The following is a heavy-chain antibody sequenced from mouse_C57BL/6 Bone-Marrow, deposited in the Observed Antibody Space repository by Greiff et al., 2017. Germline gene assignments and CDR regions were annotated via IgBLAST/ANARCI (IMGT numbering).Heavy chain of an antibody. D-gene: IGHD1-1*01. Sequence: EVKLVESGGDLVKPGGSLKLSCAASGFTFSSYGMSWVRQTPDKRLEWVATISSGGSYTYYPDSVKGRFTISRDNAKNTLYLQMSSLKSEDTAMYYCARHHYYGSSYGYYAMDYWGQGTSVTVSS. V-gene: IGHV5-6*01. CDR2: ISSGGSYT. J-gene: IGHJ4*01. CDR1: GFTFSSYG. CDR3: ARHHYYGSSYGYYAMDY.